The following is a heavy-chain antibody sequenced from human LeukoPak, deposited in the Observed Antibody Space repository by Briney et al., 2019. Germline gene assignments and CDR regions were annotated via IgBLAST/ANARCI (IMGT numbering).Heavy chain of an antibody. Sequence: SXXXXWIXQPPGKXXXXIGNIYYSGSTYYNPSLKSRVTISGDTSKXXFSLKLRSVAAAATAVYYXXXXXXXXXXXXIKRLSVIDYWGQGTLVTVSS. CDR3: XXXXXXXXXXXIKRLSVIDY. D-gene: IGHD2-21*01. V-gene: IGHV4-39*07. CDR2: IYYSGST. CDR1: SXX. J-gene: IGHJ4*02.